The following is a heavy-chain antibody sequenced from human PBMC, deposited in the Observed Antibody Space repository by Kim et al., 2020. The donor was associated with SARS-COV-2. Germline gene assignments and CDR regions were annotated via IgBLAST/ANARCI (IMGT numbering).Heavy chain of an antibody. V-gene: IGHV3-74*01. Sequence: GGSLRLSCAASGFTFNSPWMHWVRQAPGKGLVWVSRILGDGTTTTYADSVKGRFTISRDNAKNTLYLQMNSLRDEDTAVYYCAGQANYGLDPWGQGTLVTVSS. CDR2: ILGDGTTT. J-gene: IGHJ5*02. CDR3: AGQANYGLDP. D-gene: IGHD4-17*01. CDR1: GFTFNSPW.